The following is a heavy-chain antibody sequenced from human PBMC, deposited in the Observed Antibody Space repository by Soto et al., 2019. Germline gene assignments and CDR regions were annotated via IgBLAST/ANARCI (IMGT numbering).Heavy chain of an antibody. D-gene: IGHD3-3*01. V-gene: IGHV3-30-3*01. Sequence: PGGSLRLSCAASGFTFSSYAMHWVRQAPGKGLEWVAVISYDGSNKYYADSVKGRFTISRDNSKNTLYLQMDSLKTEDTAVYYCTTDPRYYDFWSGNSMDVWGQGTTVTVS. CDR3: TTDPRYYDFWSGNSMDV. J-gene: IGHJ6*02. CDR2: ISYDGSNK. CDR1: GFTFSSYA.